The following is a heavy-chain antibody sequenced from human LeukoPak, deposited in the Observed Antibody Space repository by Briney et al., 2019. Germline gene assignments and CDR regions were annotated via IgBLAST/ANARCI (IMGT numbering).Heavy chain of an antibody. V-gene: IGHV1-24*01. D-gene: IGHD2-2*01. Sequence: GASVKVSCKVSGYTLTELSMHWVRQAPGEGLEWMGGFDPEDGETIYAQKFQGRVTMTEDTSTDTAYMELSSLRSEDTAVYYCATFYCSSTSCPGWFDPWGQGTLVTVSS. CDR3: ATFYCSSTSCPGWFDP. J-gene: IGHJ5*02. CDR1: GYTLTELS. CDR2: FDPEDGET.